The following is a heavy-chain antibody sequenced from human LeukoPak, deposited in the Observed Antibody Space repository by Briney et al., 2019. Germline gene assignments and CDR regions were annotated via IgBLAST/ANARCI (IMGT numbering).Heavy chain of an antibody. J-gene: IGHJ3*02. CDR1: GYTFTDYY. CDR3: ARGCSGADCYSGNAFDI. Sequence: ASVKVSCKTSGYTFTDYYMQWVRQAPGQGLEWMGWINPSDGDTKSARKFQGRVTMTRDTSISTAYLELSRLTSDDTAIYCCARGCSGADCYSGNAFDIWGQGTMVTVSS. D-gene: IGHD2-15*01. CDR2: INPSDGDT. V-gene: IGHV1-2*02.